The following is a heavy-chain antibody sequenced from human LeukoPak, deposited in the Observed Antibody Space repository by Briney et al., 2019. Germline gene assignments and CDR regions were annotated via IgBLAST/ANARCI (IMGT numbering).Heavy chain of an antibody. CDR1: GFTFSSYA. CDR2: ISGSGNNA. J-gene: IGHJ4*02. CDR3: VKDYSGGYYYFDY. Sequence: GGSLRLSCAASGFTFSSYAMSWVRQAPGKGLEWVSAISGSGNNAYYADSVKGRFTLSRDNSKNTLYLQMNSLRAEDTAIYFCVKDYSGGYYYFDYWGQGTLVTVSS. D-gene: IGHD3-22*01. V-gene: IGHV3-23*01.